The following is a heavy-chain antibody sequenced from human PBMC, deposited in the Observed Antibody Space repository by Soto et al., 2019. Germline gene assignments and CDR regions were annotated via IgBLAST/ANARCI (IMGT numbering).Heavy chain of an antibody. CDR3: ARSIAVAGTGVDAFDI. Sequence: QVQLVESGGGVVQPGRSLRLSCAASGFTFSSYAMHWVRQAPGKGLEWVAVISYDGSNKYYADSVKGRFTISRDNSKNTLYLQMNSLRAEDTAVYYCARSIAVAGTGVDAFDIWGQGTMVTVSS. J-gene: IGHJ3*02. D-gene: IGHD6-19*01. CDR2: ISYDGSNK. CDR1: GFTFSSYA. V-gene: IGHV3-30-3*01.